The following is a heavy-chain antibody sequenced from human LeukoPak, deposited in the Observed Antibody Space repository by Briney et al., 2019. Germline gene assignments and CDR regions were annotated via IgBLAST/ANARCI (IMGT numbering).Heavy chain of an antibody. CDR3: ARVRGYGDYDGFGY. D-gene: IGHD4-17*01. J-gene: IGHJ4*02. CDR1: GYTFTGYY. CDR2: INPNSGGT. Sequence: ASVKVSCKASGYTFTGYYMHWVREAPGQGLEWMGWINPNSGGTNYAQKFQGWVTMTRDTSISTAYMELSRLRSDDTAVYYCARVRGYGDYDGFGYSGQGTLVTVSS. V-gene: IGHV1-2*04.